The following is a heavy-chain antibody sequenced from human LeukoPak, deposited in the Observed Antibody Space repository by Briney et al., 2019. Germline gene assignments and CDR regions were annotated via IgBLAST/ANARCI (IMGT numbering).Heavy chain of an antibody. D-gene: IGHD5-12*01. CDR2: ISSGGSTI. V-gene: IGHV3-48*03. CDR3: ARGVGFSGYVDY. Sequence: KTGGSLRLSCAASGFTFSSFEMKWVRQAPGKGLEWVSYISSGGSTIYYADSVKGRFTISRDNAKNSLYLQMNSLRAEDTAVYYCARGVGFSGYVDYWGQGTLVTVSS. CDR1: GFTFSSFE. J-gene: IGHJ4*02.